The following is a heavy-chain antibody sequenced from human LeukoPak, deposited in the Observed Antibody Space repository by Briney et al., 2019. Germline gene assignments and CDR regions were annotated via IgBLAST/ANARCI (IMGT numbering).Heavy chain of an antibody. CDR1: GGSISSGSYY. D-gene: IGHD2-8*01. J-gene: IGHJ4*02. Sequence: SQTLSLTCTVSGGSISSGSYYGSWIRQPAGKVLEWIGRSYTSGSINYNPSRKSRVTISVDTSKNQFSLKLSSLTAADTAVYYCARGIVLMVYAEYYFDYWGQGTLVTVSS. V-gene: IGHV4-61*02. CDR2: SYTSGSI. CDR3: ARGIVLMVYAEYYFDY.